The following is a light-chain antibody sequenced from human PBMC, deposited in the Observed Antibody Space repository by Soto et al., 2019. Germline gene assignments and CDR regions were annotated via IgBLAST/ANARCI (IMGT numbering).Light chain of an antibody. CDR2: DDN. J-gene: IGLJ1*01. V-gene: IGLV1-51*01. CDR1: SSNIGGNS. Sequence: QSVLTQPHSVSAAPGQKVTISCSGSSSNIGGNSVSWYQQLPGTAPKLLIYDDNKRPSGIPDRFSGSKSGTSATLGITGFQTGDEADYYCGSWDSSMSAYVLGTVTKVTVL. CDR3: GSWDSSMSAYV.